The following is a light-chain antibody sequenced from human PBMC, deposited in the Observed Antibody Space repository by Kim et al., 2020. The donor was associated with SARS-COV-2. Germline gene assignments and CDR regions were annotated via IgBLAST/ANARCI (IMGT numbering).Light chain of an antibody. CDR1: QDIRND. J-gene: IGKJ5*01. V-gene: IGKV1-17*01. CDR3: LQHNSYPIT. Sequence: ASVGDRVTITSRASQDIRNDLGWYQQNPGRAPKRLIYGASSLQSGVPSRFSGSGSGTEFTLTISSLQPEDFATYFCLQHNSYPITFGQGTRLEIK. CDR2: GAS.